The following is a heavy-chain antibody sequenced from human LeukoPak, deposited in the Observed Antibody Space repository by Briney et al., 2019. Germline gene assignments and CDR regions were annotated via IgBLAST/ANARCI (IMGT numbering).Heavy chain of an antibody. D-gene: IGHD2-15*01. J-gene: IGHJ4*02. CDR3: AKQLGYCSDGSCYFPY. CDR2: ISNNGGYT. V-gene: IGHV3-23*01. Sequence: GGSLRLSCAASGFTFSSSAMSWVRQAPGKGLEWVSAISNNGGYTYYADSVQGRFTIYRNNSKSTLCLQMNSLRAEDTAVYYCAKQLGYCSDGSCYFPYWGQGTLVTVSS. CDR1: GFTFSSSA.